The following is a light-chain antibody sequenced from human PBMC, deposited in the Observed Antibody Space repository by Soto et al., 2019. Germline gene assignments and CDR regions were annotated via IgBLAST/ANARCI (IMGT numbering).Light chain of an antibody. CDR2: EVV. Sequence: QSVRTQPPSATGSLGQAVTISCTGTKNDIGVYDFVSWYQHHPGKAPRLIIYEVVQRPSGVPDRFSGSKSGNTASLTVSGLQAADEADYFCKSYAGSNTYVFGSGTKVTVL. J-gene: IGLJ1*01. CDR3: KSYAGSNTYV. CDR1: KNDIGVYDF. V-gene: IGLV2-8*01.